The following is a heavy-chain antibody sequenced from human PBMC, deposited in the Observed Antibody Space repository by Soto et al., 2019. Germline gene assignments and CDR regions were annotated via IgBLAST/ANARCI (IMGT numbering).Heavy chain of an antibody. CDR1: VFICSSYR. V-gene: IGHV3-74*01. D-gene: IGHD6-19*01. CDR2: INSDGSST. J-gene: IGHJ4*02. CDR3: ARGPAPAGWYDY. Sequence: PWWSLRLSCAASVFICSSYRMHWGRQAPGKGLVWVSRINSDGSSTYYVDSVKGRFTISRDNARNTLYLQMNSLRAEDTAVYYCARGPAPAGWYDYWGQGTLVTAPQ.